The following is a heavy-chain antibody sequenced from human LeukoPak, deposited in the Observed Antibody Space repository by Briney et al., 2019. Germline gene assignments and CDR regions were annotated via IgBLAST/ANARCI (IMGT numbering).Heavy chain of an antibody. CDR3: ARTSLPRYGYDRGGNY. J-gene: IGHJ4*02. D-gene: IGHD3-22*01. Sequence: PGGPLRLSCAASGCTTRNYWMTWVRQAPGKGLEWVTNINQDGSQKYYADSVKGRFTISRDNARNSLYLQMNSLRGEDTAEYYCARTSLPRYGYDRGGNYWGQGTLVTVSS. CDR1: GCTTRNYW. V-gene: IGHV3-7*01. CDR2: INQDGSQK.